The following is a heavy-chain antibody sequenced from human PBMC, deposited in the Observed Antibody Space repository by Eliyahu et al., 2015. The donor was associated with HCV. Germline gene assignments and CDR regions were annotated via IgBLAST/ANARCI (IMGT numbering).Heavy chain of an antibody. CDR3: ARDGQASGGFDP. J-gene: IGHJ5*02. D-gene: IGHD3-10*01. V-gene: IGHV3-33*01. CDR2: IWYDGSNK. Sequence: QVQLVESGGXVVQPGXSXRLSCAAXGFTFSXYGMHWVRQAPGKGLEWVAVIWYDGSNKYYADSVKGRFTISRDNSKNTLYLQMNSLRAEDTAVYYCARDGQASGGFDPWGQGTLVTVSS. CDR1: GFTFSXYG.